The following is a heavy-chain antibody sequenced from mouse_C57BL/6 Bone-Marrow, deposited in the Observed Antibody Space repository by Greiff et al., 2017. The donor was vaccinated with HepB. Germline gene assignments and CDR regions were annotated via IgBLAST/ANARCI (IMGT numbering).Heavy chain of an antibody. Sequence: QVQLQQSGAELARPGASVKLSCKASGYTFTSYGISWVKQSTGQGLEWIGEIYPRSGNTYYNEKFKGKATLTADKSSSTAYMERRSLTSEDSAVYFCARWREYYYGSDYWGQGTTLTVSS. D-gene: IGHD1-1*01. CDR2: IYPRSGNT. J-gene: IGHJ2*01. CDR1: GYTFTSYG. V-gene: IGHV1-81*01. CDR3: ARWREYYYGSDY.